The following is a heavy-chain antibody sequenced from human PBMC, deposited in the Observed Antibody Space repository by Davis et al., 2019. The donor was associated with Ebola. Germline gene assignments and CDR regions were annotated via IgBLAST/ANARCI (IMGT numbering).Heavy chain of an antibody. J-gene: IGHJ4*02. Sequence: MPSETLSLTCAVYGGSFSGYSWSWIRQPPGKGLEWIGEIYHSGSPNYNPSLKSRVTISVDTSKNQFSLKLSSVTAADKAVYYCARHPRISAAGTRFDYWGQGILVTVSS. D-gene: IGHD6-13*01. CDR3: ARHPRISAAGTRFDY. CDR1: GGSFSGYS. V-gene: IGHV4-34*01. CDR2: IYHSGSP.